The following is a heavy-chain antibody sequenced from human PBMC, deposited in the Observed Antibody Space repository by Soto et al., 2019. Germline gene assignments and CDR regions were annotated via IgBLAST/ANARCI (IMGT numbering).Heavy chain of an antibody. Sequence: GESLKISCKGSGVSFTNYWISWVRQMPGKGLEWMGNIDPVDSYANYSPSFQGHVTFSVDTSISTAYLQWSSLKASDTAMYFCARIESIARNWFDPWGQGTLVTVSS. CDR2: IDPVDSYA. V-gene: IGHV5-10-1*01. J-gene: IGHJ5*02. D-gene: IGHD6-13*01. CDR3: ARIESIARNWFDP. CDR1: GVSFTNYW.